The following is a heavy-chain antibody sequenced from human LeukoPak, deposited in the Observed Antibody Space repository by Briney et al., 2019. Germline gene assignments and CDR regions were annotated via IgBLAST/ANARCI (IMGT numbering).Heavy chain of an antibody. CDR1: GFTFSGYV. CDR3: VRDDDRPDNGLGY. CDR2: ISGSGGST. J-gene: IGHJ4*02. V-gene: IGHV3-23*01. D-gene: IGHD3-22*01. Sequence: QPGGSLRLSCAASGFTFSGYVMTWVRQAPGKGLQWVSGISGSGGSTYYADSVKGRFTISRDNSKNTLYLQMNSLRAEDTAVYYCVRDDDRPDNGLGYWGQGTLVTVSS.